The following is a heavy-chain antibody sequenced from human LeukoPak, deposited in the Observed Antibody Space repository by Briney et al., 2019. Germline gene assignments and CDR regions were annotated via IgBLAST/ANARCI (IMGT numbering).Heavy chain of an antibody. D-gene: IGHD3-22*01. CDR2: VSAGGHNT. J-gene: IGHJ4*02. Sequence: GGSLRLSCAGSGFTFNNYGMSWVRQAPGKGLEWVSSVSAGGHNTYYAESLKGRFTVSRDNSKNTLYLQMNTLRAEDTAVYYCARGSIVVVDEEYYFDYWGQGTLVTVSS. CDR1: GFTFNNYG. CDR3: ARGSIVVVDEEYYFDY. V-gene: IGHV3-23*01.